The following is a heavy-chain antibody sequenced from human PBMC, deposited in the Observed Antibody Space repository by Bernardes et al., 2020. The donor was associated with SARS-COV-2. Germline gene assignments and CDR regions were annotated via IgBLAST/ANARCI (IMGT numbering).Heavy chain of an antibody. CDR2: IYFTGTT. J-gene: IGHJ5*02. CDR3: ARGIWASGTYLRSDWFDP. V-gene: IGHV4-30-4*01. Sequence: SETLSLTCAVSGDSVSNGDYFWSWIRQPPGKGLDWIGYIYFTGTTYYSPSLKSRVSISVDTSKNQVSLRLTSMTAADTAIYYCARGIWASGTYLRSDWFDPWGQGTLVTVTS. D-gene: IGHD3-10*01. CDR1: GDSVSNGDYF.